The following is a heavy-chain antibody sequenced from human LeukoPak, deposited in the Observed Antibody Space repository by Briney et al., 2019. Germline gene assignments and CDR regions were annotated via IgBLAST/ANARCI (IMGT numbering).Heavy chain of an antibody. D-gene: IGHD3-22*01. CDR1: GYTFTGYY. CDR3: ARPLYDSSGYSAFDI. J-gene: IGHJ3*02. CDR2: INPNSGGT. Sequence: SVKVSCKASGYTFTGYYMHWVRQAPGQGLEWMGWINPNSGGTNYAQKFQGRVTMTRDTSISTAYMELSRLRSDDTAVYYCARPLYDSSGYSAFDIWGQGTMVTVSA. V-gene: IGHV1-2*02.